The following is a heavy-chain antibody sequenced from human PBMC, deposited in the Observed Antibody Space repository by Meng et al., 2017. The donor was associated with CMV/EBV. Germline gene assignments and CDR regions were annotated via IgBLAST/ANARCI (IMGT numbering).Heavy chain of an antibody. CDR1: GGTFSSYA. J-gene: IGHJ6*02. Sequence: SVNVPCKASGGTFSSYAISWVRQAPGQGLEWMGGIIPIFGTENYAQKFQGRVTITTDDSTSTAYMELSGLRSEDTAVYYCARPSTIFGVVPTPDYGMDVWGQGTTVTVSS. V-gene: IGHV1-69*05. D-gene: IGHD3-3*01. CDR3: ARPSTIFGVVPTPDYGMDV. CDR2: IIPIFGTE.